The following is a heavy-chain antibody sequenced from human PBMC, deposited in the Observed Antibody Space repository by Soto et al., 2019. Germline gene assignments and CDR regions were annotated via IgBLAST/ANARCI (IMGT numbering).Heavy chain of an antibody. D-gene: IGHD3-16*01. V-gene: IGHV3-30*03. CDR3: ARDGWGSNWYFDL. J-gene: IGHJ2*01. Sequence: GGSLRLSCGAPGVTFKDYGMHWVRQAPGRGLEWVAVISYDGKQTYYADSVKGRFTISKDKSKRTLFLQMNSLRVDDTAVYYCARDGWGSNWYFDLWGRGTLVTVSS. CDR2: ISYDGKQT. CDR1: GVTFKDYG.